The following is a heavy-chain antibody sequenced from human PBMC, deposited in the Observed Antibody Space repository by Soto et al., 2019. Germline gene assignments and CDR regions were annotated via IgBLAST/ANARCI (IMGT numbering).Heavy chain of an antibody. J-gene: IGHJ4*02. CDR1: ADSFSKYY. V-gene: IGHV4-59*01. CDR2: IYFNGNT. CDR3: ASVTFGGIVLAH. D-gene: IGHD3-16*01. Sequence: SETLSLTCTVSADSFSKYYWTWIRQPPGKGLEWIGYIYFNGNTKYNPSLEGRLTISIDTSKKEFSLKLSSVTAADAAVYYCASVTFGGIVLAHWGQGTLVTVSS.